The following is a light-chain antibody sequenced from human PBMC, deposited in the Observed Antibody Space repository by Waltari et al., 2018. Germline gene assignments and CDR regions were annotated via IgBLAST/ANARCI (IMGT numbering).Light chain of an antibody. CDR3: QQYNSFPYT. J-gene: IGKJ2*01. CDR1: QSVSSW. CDR2: EAS. Sequence: DIQMTQSPSTLSASVGDRVTISCRASQSVSSWVAWYQKKPGKAPKLLIYEASGLESGVPSRFGASGSGTEFTLTISSLHPDDFATYYCQQYNSFPYTFGQGTKLEVK. V-gene: IGKV1-5*03.